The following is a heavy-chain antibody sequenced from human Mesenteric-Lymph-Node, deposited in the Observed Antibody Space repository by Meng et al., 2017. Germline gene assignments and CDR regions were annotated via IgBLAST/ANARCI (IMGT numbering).Heavy chain of an antibody. V-gene: IGHV3-66*03. Sequence: GESLKISCAASGFIVNNNYMSWVRQAPGKGLEWVSVIYNSGTTYYADSVKGRFTISRDNSKNTLYHQMNSLRTEDTAVYYCARDVRWGQGTMVTVSS. CDR2: IYNSGTT. J-gene: IGHJ3*01. CDR3: ARDVR. CDR1: GFIVNNNY.